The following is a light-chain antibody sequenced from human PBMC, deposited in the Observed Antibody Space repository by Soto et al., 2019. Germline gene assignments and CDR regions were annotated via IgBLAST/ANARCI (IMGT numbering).Light chain of an antibody. CDR2: GAS. V-gene: IGKV3D-15*01. CDR1: QSVSSN. J-gene: IGKJ1*01. Sequence: EIVMTQSPATLSVSPGDRATLSCRASQSVSSNLAWYQQKPGQAPRLLIYGASSRATGIPDRLSGSGSGTEFTLTITSLQSEDLAIYYCQQYYNWRTFGQGTKVDI. CDR3: QQYYNWRT.